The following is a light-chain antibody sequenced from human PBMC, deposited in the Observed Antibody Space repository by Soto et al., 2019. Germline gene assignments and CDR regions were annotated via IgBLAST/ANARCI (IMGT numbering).Light chain of an antibody. CDR3: QTWGTGTTTYWV. Sequence: QPVLTQSPSASASLGASVKLTCTLSSGHSSYAIAWHQQQPEKGPRYLMKLNSDGSHSKGDGIPDRFSGSSSGAERYLTISSLQSEDEADYYCQTWGTGTTTYWVFGGGTKLTVL. V-gene: IGLV4-69*01. CDR2: LNSDGSH. J-gene: IGLJ3*02. CDR1: SGHSSYA.